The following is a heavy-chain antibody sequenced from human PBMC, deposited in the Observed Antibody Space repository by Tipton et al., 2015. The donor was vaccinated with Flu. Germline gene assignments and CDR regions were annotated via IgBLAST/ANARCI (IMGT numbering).Heavy chain of an antibody. CDR2: MTPNSGNT. J-gene: IGHJ6*02. Sequence: QLVQSGAEVKKPGASVKVSCKASGYTFTSYDINWVRQATGQGLEWMGWMTPNSGNTGYAQKFQGRVTMTRNTSISTAYMELSSLRSEATAVYYCASFIAARPHYYYYGMDVWGQGTTVTVSS. CDR1: GYTFTSYD. V-gene: IGHV1-8*01. D-gene: IGHD6-6*01. CDR3: ASFIAARPHYYYYGMDV.